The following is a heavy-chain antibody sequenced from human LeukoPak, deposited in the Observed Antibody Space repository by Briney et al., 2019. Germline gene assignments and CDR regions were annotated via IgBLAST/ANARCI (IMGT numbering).Heavy chain of an antibody. V-gene: IGHV3-23*01. CDR3: ARWARIVGATNAFDI. J-gene: IGHJ3*02. Sequence: GGSLRLSCAVSGFTFSSYAMSWVRQAPGKGLEWVSAISGSGGGTFYADSVRGRFTISRDNSKNTVYLQMNSLRAEDTAVYYCARWARIVGATNAFDIWGQGTMVTVSS. CDR1: GFTFSSYA. D-gene: IGHD1-26*01. CDR2: ISGSGGGT.